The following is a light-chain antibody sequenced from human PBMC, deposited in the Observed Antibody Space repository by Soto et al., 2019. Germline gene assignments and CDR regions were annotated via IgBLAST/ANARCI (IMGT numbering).Light chain of an antibody. Sequence: QSALTQPPSASGSPGQSVTISCTGTSSDVGGYNYVSWYQHHPGKAPKLMIYEVSKRPSGVPERFSGSKSGNTASLTVSGLQAEDEADYYCSSYAGSNNFEVVFGGGTKVTVL. J-gene: IGLJ2*01. CDR2: EVS. V-gene: IGLV2-8*01. CDR3: SSYAGSNNFEVV. CDR1: SSDVGGYNY.